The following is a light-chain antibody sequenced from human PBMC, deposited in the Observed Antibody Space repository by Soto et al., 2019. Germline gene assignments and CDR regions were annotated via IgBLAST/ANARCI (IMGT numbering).Light chain of an antibody. CDR1: QRLVHSDGNTY. J-gene: IGKJ4*01. V-gene: IGKV2-24*01. CDR3: TQVTQFLT. Sequence: DIVMTQTPLSSPVILGQPASISFRSSQRLVHSDGNTYLSCLQQRPGQPARLLIYKVSKRCSGVPDRCSGSGAGTDFKLKSRRVEAEDVGVYDCTQVTQFLTFGGGTKVDIK. CDR2: KVS.